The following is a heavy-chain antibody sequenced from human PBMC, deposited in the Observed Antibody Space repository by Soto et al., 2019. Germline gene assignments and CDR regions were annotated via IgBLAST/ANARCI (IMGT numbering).Heavy chain of an antibody. V-gene: IGHV3-30-3*01. J-gene: IGHJ4*02. CDR3: VRSRIHLWYFQSPVDF. CDR1: GFTFTNYG. CDR2: MSYDGTNK. Sequence: QVQLVESGGGVVQPGRSLRLSCAASGFTFTNYGLHWVRQAPGKGLEWVAIMSYDGTNKYYADSVQGRFTLSRDTSKNTLYLQMNRLTTEDAAVYYCVRSRIHLWYFQSPVDFWGQATLVTVSS. D-gene: IGHD6-13*01.